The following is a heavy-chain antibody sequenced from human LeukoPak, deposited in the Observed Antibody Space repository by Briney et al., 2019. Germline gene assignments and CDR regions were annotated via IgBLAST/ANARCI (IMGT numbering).Heavy chain of an antibody. J-gene: IGHJ4*02. CDR2: IKQDGSEK. CDR1: GLSLNNYA. V-gene: IGHV3-7*01. CDR3: ARYLADY. Sequence: GGSLRLSCTASGLSLNNYAMSWVRQAPGKGLEWVANIKQDGSEKYYVDSVRGRFTISRDNAKNSLYLQMNSLRAEDTAVYYCARYLADYWGQGTLVTVSS. D-gene: IGHD2-2*01.